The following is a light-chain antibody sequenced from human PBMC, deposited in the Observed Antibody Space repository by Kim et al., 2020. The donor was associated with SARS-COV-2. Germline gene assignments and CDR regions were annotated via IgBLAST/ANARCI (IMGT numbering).Light chain of an antibody. J-gene: IGLJ3*02. CDR2: QDT. CDR1: KLGDKY. Sequence: SYELTQPPSVSVSPGQTVSITCSGDKLGDKYSSWYQQQPGQAPVLVIYQDTKRPSGIPERFSGSNSGNTATLTISGAQPMDEADYYCQAWDNTWVFGGGTKVTVL. V-gene: IGLV3-1*01. CDR3: QAWDNTWV.